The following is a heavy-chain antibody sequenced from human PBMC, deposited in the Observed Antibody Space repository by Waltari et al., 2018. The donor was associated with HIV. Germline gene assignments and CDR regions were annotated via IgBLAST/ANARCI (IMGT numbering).Heavy chain of an antibody. Sequence: QVQLQPWGAGLLKPSETLSLTCAVYGASFSGYYCTWIRKPPGTGLEWFGALNHSGSTNYNPSLKSRVTISIDTSKNQFSLKLSSVTAADTAVYYCARGTFTYYYDSSGYFHFDYWGQGTLVTVSS. V-gene: IGHV4-34*01. CDR3: ARGTFTYYYDSSGYFHFDY. CDR1: GASFSGYY. CDR2: LNHSGST. J-gene: IGHJ4*02. D-gene: IGHD3-22*01.